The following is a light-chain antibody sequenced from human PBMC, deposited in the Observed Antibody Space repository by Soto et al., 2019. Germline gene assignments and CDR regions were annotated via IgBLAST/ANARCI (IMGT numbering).Light chain of an antibody. J-gene: IGLJ1*01. CDR1: SSDVGDSNY. Sequence: QSVLTQPASVSGSPGQSITISCTGTSSDVGDSNYVSWYQHHPGKAPKVIIYDVSNRPSGVSNRFSGSKSGNTASLAISGLQAEDEADYYCTSYTSSSTPLDVFGTGTKLTVL. CDR3: TSYTSSSTPLDV. CDR2: DVS. V-gene: IGLV2-14*03.